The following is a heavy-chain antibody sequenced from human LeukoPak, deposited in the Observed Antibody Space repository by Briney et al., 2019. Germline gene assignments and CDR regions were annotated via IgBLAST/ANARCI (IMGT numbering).Heavy chain of an antibody. V-gene: IGHV4-61*02. J-gene: IGHJ4*02. CDR1: GGSISSGSYY. D-gene: IGHD3-10*01. CDR2: IYTSGST. Sequence: SETLSLTCAVSGGSISSGSYYWSWIRQPAGEGLEWIGRIYTSGSTNYNPSLKSRVTISVDTSKNQFSLKLSSVTAADTAVYYCARWRYGSGKYFDYWGQGTLVTVSS. CDR3: ARWRYGSGKYFDY.